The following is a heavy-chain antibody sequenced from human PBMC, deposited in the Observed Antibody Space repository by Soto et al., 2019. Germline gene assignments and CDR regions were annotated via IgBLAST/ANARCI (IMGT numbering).Heavy chain of an antibody. D-gene: IGHD2-2*01. V-gene: IGHV3-23*01. CDR1: GFTFSSYA. J-gene: IGHJ4*02. Sequence: SLRLSCAASGFTFSSYAMSWVRQAPGKGLEWVSAISGSGGSTYYADSVKGRFTISRDNSKNTLYLQMNSLRAEDTAVYYCAKLPQVPAAQDGPLDYWGQGTLVTVSS. CDR2: ISGSGGST. CDR3: AKLPQVPAAQDGPLDY.